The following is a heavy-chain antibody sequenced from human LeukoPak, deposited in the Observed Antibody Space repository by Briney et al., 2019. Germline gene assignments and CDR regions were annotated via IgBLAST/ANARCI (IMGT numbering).Heavy chain of an antibody. J-gene: IGHJ6*02. Sequence: PSETLSLTCSVYGGSFSGYYWSWIRQPPGKGLEWIGEINHSGSTNYNPSLKSRDTISVDTSKNRFSLKLSSVTAADTAVYYCARVHKAQQLVMDYYYYYGMDVWGQGTTVTVSS. V-gene: IGHV4-34*01. CDR3: ARVHKAQQLVMDYYYYYGMDV. CDR1: GGSFSGYY. D-gene: IGHD6-13*01. CDR2: INHSGST.